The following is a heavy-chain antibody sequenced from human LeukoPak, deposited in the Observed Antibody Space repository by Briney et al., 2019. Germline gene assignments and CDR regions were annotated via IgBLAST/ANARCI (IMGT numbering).Heavy chain of an antibody. CDR3: AKSYDNGWYVCDY. Sequence: PGRSLRLSCAASGFTFSNFAMNWVRQAPGKGLEWVAFISYDGSIKSYADSVKGRFAVSGDNSKNTLYLQMNSLRTEDTAFYYCAKSYDNGWYVCDYWGQGTLVTVSS. CDR1: GFTFSNFA. CDR2: ISYDGSIK. D-gene: IGHD6-19*01. V-gene: IGHV3-30*09. J-gene: IGHJ4*02.